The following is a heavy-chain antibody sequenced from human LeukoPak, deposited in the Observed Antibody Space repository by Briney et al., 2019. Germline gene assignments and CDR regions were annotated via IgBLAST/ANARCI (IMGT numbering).Heavy chain of an antibody. CDR1: GFTVSSNY. Sequence: GGSLRLSCAASGFTVSSNYMSWVRQAPGKGLEWVSVIYTDGSTYYADSVRGRFTISRDNSKNTLYLQMSSLRAEDTAIYYCTKDLKPDTGYDFDHWGQGTLVTVPS. D-gene: IGHD5-12*01. V-gene: IGHV3-53*01. CDR3: TKDLKPDTGYDFDH. CDR2: IYTDGST. J-gene: IGHJ4*02.